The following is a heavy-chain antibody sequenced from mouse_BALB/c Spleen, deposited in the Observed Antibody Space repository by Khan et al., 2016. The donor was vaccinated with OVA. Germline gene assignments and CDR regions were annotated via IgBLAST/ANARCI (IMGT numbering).Heavy chain of an antibody. Sequence: QVQLQQSGAELVRPGTSVKVSCKASGYAFTNYLIEWVKQRPGQGLEWSGVINPGSGGTDYNEKFKGTATLTADESSSTAYKHLSSLTSEYSTVYFCARRDYAMDYWAQGTSVTFSS. CDR1: GYAFTNYL. CDR3: ARRDYAMDY. V-gene: IGHV1-54*01. CDR2: INPGSGGT. J-gene: IGHJ4*01.